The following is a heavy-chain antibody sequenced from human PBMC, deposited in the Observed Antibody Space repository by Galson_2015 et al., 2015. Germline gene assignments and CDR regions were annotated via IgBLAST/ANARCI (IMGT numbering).Heavy chain of an antibody. J-gene: IGHJ4*02. CDR3: AKGGHLYSSGWYYPFDY. V-gene: IGHV3-23*01. D-gene: IGHD6-19*01. Sequence: YSDSVKGRFTISRDNSKHTLYLQMNSLRAEDTAVYYCAKGGHLYSSGWYYPFDYWGQGTLVTVSS.